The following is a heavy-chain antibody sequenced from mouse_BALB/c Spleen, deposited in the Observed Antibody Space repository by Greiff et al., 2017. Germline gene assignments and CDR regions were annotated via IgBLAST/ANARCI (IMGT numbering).Heavy chain of an antibody. D-gene: IGHD1-1*01. CDR1: GFTFSSFG. J-gene: IGHJ4*01. Sequence: EVHLVESGGGLVQPGGSRKLSCAASGFTFSSFGMHWVRQAPEKGLEWVAYISSGSSTIYYADTVKGRFTISRDNPKNTLFLQMTSLRSEDTAMYYCARWTTVVGEAMDYWGQGTSVTVSS. CDR3: ARWTTVVGEAMDY. CDR2: ISSGSSTI. V-gene: IGHV5-17*02.